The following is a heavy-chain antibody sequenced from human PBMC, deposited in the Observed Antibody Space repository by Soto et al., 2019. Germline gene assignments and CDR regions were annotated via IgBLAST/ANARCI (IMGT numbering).Heavy chain of an antibody. D-gene: IGHD3-3*01. Sequence: SVKVSCKASGGSLGKSASSWVRQTPGQGLEWLGGFIPVYRTLNYAQKFQGRVTITADESTGTAYMTLSSLASDDTAVYYCATGVIWIGYFTVDYWGQGTLVTLSS. V-gene: IGHV1-69*13. CDR2: FIPVYRTL. CDR3: ATGVIWIGYFTVDY. J-gene: IGHJ4*02. CDR1: GGSLGKSA.